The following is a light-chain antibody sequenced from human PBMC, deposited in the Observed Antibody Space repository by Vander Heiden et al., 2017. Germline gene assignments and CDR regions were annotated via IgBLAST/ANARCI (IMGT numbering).Light chain of an antibody. V-gene: IGLV1-40*01. Sequence: QSVLTQPPSVAGPPGPTATISCTACSANIGAGDDVHCYPQPPGTAPNLLIYGNGTRPSGGPARFSGSTSGTSASLATTGLQAEDEADYYCQSYDSSLSDVVFGGGTKLTVL. CDR3: QSYDSSLSDVV. J-gene: IGLJ2*01. CDR1: SANIGAGDD. CDR2: GNG.